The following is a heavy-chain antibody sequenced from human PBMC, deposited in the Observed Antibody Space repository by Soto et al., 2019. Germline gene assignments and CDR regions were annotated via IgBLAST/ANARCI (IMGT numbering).Heavy chain of an antibody. V-gene: IGHV1-58*02. CDR1: GFTFTSSA. J-gene: IGHJ4*02. CDR3: AAGPIYDYIWGSYRPQEFDY. Sequence: SVKVSCKASGFTFTSSAMQWVRQARGQRLEWIGWIVVGSGNTNYAQKFQERVTITRDMSTSTAYMELSSLRSEDTAVYYCAAGPIYDYIWGSYRPQEFDYWGQGTLVTVSS. D-gene: IGHD3-16*02. CDR2: IVVGSGNT.